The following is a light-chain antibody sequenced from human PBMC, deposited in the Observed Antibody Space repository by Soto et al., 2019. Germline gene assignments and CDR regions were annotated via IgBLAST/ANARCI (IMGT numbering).Light chain of an antibody. CDR1: RVVSSSY. J-gene: IGKJ5*01. V-gene: IGKV3-20*01. CDR3: QQYGSSPSIT. Sequence: EIVLTESPVTLSLSPGERSTLCFRASRVVSSSYLAWYQQKPGQAPRLLIYGASSRATGIPDRFSGSGSGTDFTLTISRLEPEDFAVYYCQQYGSSPSITFGQGTRLEIK. CDR2: GAS.